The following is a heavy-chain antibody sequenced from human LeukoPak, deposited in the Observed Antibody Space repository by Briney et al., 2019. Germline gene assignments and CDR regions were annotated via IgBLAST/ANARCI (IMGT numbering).Heavy chain of an antibody. CDR2: IKDDGSDK. D-gene: IGHD3-16*01. V-gene: IGHV3-7*01. J-gene: IGHJ4*02. CDR1: GFTFSSAW. CDR3: ADLGSRD. Sequence: SGGSLRLSCAASGFTFSSAWMTWVRQAPGKGLEWVATIKDDGSDKCYVDSVKGRFTISRDNAKKSLWLQMNSLRVEDTAMYYCADLGSRDWGQGTLVTVSS.